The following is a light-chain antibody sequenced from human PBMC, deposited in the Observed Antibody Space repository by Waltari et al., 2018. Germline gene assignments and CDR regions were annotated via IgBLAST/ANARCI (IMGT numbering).Light chain of an antibody. V-gene: IGLV3-21*04. Sequence: SYVLTQPPSVSVAPGETARITWGGDNIGSCRVHWYQQRPGQAPMLVIYYDSDRPYGIPERFSCSNSGNTATLTISRVEAGDEAKYYCHVWHPDVDPGVFGTGTDVTVL. J-gene: IGLJ1*01. CDR1: NIGSCR. CDR3: HVWHPDVDPGV. CDR2: YDS.